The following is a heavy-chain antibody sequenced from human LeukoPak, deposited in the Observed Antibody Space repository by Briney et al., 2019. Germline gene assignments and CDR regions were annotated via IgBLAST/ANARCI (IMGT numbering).Heavy chain of an antibody. CDR1: GFTVSSNY. D-gene: IGHD3-9*01. Sequence: PGGSLRLSCAAYGFTVSSNYMSWVRQAPGKGLEWVSSISSSSYIYYADSVKGRFTISRDNAKNSLYLQMNSLRAEDTAVYYCARGVGEYFDWYYFDYWGQGTLVTVSS. CDR3: ARGVGEYFDWYYFDY. V-gene: IGHV3-69-1*01. CDR2: ISSSSYI. J-gene: IGHJ4*02.